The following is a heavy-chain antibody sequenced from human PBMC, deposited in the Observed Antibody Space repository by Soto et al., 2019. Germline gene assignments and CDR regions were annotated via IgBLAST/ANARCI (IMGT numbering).Heavy chain of an antibody. D-gene: IGHD2-21*02. J-gene: IGHJ3*02. CDR1: GTSIINNNW. CDR3: ARGDGDNAFDI. CDR2: IYHSGTT. Sequence: QVQLQESGPGLVKPSGTLSLTCAVSGTSIINNNWWTWVRQPPGKGLEWIGEIYHSGTTNYNSSLKSRVTFSTDKSKNQFSLNLNSVTAADTPVYYCARGDGDNAFDIWGQGTLVIVSS. V-gene: IGHV4-4*02.